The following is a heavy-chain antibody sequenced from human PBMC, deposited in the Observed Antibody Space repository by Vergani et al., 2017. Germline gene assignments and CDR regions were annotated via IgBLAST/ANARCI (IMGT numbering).Heavy chain of an antibody. V-gene: IGHV5-10-1*01. J-gene: IGHJ6*02. CDR2: IDPSDSYT. D-gene: IGHD3-10*01. CDR3: AVHLRDYYGSGSYYKPRPGYYCYGMDV. Sequence: EVQLVQSGAEVKKPGESLKISCKGSGYSFTSYWISWVRQMPGKGLEWMGRIDPSDSYTNYSPSFQGHVTVSADKPISTAYLQWSSLKASDTAMDYCAVHLRDYYGSGSYYKPRPGYYCYGMDVWGQGTTVTVSS. CDR1: GYSFTSYW.